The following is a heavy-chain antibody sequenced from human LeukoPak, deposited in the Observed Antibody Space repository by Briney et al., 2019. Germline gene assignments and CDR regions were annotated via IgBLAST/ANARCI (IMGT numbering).Heavy chain of an antibody. CDR3: ARGAKRGYSYGLTFTEYFQH. CDR1: GGTFSSYA. D-gene: IGHD5-18*01. CDR2: IIPIFGTA. Sequence: SVKVSCKASGGTFSSYAIRWVRQAPGQGLEWMGGIIPIFGTANYAQKFQGRVTITADESTSTAYMELSNLRSEDTAVYYCARGAKRGYSYGLTFTEYFQHWGQGTLVTVSS. V-gene: IGHV1-69*13. J-gene: IGHJ1*01.